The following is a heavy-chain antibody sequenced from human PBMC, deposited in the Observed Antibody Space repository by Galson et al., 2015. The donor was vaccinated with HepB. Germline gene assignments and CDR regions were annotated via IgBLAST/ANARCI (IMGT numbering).Heavy chain of an antibody. CDR1: GGTFSSYA. D-gene: IGHD4-23*01. J-gene: IGHJ4*02. CDR2: IIPILGIA. V-gene: IGHV1-69*04. CDR3: ARTYGGNRNFDY. Sequence: SVKVSCKASGGTFSSYAISWVRQAPGQGLEWMGRIIPILGIANYAQKFQGRVAITADKSTSTAYMELSSLRSEDTAVYYCARTYGGNRNFDYWGQGTLVTVSS.